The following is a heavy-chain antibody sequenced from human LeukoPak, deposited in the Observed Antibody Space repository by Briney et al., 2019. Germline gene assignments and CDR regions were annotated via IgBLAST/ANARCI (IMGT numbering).Heavy chain of an antibody. CDR1: GFTFSSYS. CDR2: ISSRSSYI. J-gene: IGHJ4*02. V-gene: IGHV3-21*01. D-gene: IGHD2-8*01. Sequence: GGSLRLSCAASGFTFSSYSMNWVRQAPGKGLEWVSSISSRSSYIYYADSVKGRFTISRDNAKNSLYLQMNSLRAEDTAVYYCAREGGLEPNDWGQGTLVTVSS. CDR3: AREGGLEPND.